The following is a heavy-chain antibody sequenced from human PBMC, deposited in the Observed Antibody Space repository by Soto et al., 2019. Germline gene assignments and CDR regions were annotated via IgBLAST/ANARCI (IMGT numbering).Heavy chain of an antibody. Sequence: SETLSLTCTASGDAVGSSAAVYWAWVRQPPGNELEFIGEIYSSGSTLLNSDLQRLVTLSMDPAKSRCSLTLHSLSVQATARHFCGRADASCDSHGRGICGRGITSTV. CDR1: GDAVGSSAAVY. CDR3: GRADASCDSHGRGI. D-gene: IGHD3-22*01. CDR2: IYSSGST. J-gene: IGHJ6*02. V-gene: IGHV4-61*08.